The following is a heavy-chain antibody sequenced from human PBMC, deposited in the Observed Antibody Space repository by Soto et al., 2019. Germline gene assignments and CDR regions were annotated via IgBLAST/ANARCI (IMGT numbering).Heavy chain of an antibody. Sequence: QVQLAESGGGVVQPGRSLRLSCAASGITFSSHAMHWVRQAPGKGLEWVAVISYDGSNKDYADSVKGRFTISRDNSKXPLYLQMNSLRAEDTAVYYCAKSWSRLTATTPGIDYWGQGTLVTVSS. J-gene: IGHJ4*02. CDR3: AKSWSRLTATTPGIDY. CDR1: GITFSSHA. V-gene: IGHV3-30-3*02. D-gene: IGHD1-7*01. CDR2: ISYDGSNK.